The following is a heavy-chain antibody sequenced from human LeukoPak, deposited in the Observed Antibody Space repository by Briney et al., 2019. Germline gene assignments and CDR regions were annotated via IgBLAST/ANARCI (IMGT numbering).Heavy chain of an antibody. V-gene: IGHV4-39*07. CDR1: GGSISSSSYY. D-gene: IGHD6-19*01. J-gene: IGHJ4*02. CDR3: ALLAGTRPPPYYFDY. CDR2: IYYSGST. Sequence: SETLSLTCTVSGGSISSSSYYWGWIRQPPGKGLEWIGSIYYSGSTYYNPSLKSRVTISVDTSKNQFSLKLSSVTAADTAVYYCALLAGTRPPPYYFDYWGQGTLVTVSS.